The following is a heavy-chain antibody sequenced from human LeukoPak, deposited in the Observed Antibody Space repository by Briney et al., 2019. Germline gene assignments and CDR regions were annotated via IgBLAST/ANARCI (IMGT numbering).Heavy chain of an antibody. J-gene: IGHJ3*02. D-gene: IGHD1-26*01. CDR1: GGTFSSYA. CDR2: IIPIFGTA. V-gene: IGHV1-69*05. Sequence: GASVNVSCKASGGTFSSYAISWVRQAPGQGLEWMGGIIPIFGTANYAQKFQGRVTITTDESTSTAYMELSRLRSDDTAVYYCARDRVSGSYYTAFDIWGQGTMVTVSS. CDR3: ARDRVSGSYYTAFDI.